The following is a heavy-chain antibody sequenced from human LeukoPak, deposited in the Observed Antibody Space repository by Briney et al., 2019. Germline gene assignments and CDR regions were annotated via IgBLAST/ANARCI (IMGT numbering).Heavy chain of an antibody. CDR3: ARGPYYDFWSGYPFFDY. D-gene: IGHD3-3*01. V-gene: IGHV4-34*01. CDR1: GGSFSGYY. Sequence: SETLSLTCAVYGGSFSGYYWSWIRQPPGKGLEWIGEINHSGSTNYNPSLKSRVTMSVDTSKNQFSLKLSSVTAADTAVYYCARGPYYDFWSGYPFFDYWGQGTLVTVSS. CDR2: INHSGST. J-gene: IGHJ4*02.